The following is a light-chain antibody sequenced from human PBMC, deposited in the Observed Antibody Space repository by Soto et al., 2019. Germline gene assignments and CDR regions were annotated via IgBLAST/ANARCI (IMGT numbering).Light chain of an antibody. CDR1: QSVTNKY. Sequence: EIVLTQSPGTLSLSPGERATLSCRTSQSVTNKYVAWYQQKPGQAPRLLIHDASSRATGIPDRFSGGGSGTDFTLTISRLEPEDFAVYFCQQTAHSPLTFGQGTRVDIK. CDR3: QQTAHSPLT. CDR2: DAS. J-gene: IGKJ1*01. V-gene: IGKV3-20*01.